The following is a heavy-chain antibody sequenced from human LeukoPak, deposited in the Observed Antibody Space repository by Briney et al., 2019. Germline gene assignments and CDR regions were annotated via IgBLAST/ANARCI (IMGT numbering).Heavy chain of an antibody. J-gene: IGHJ5*02. V-gene: IGHV1-69*06. CDR2: INPIFGTA. Sequence: SVKVSCKASGGTFSSYAISWVRQAPGQGLEWMGGINPIFGTANYAQKFQGRVTITADKSTSTAYMELSSLRSEDTAVYYCAGSDYEVARFDPWGQGTLVTVSS. CDR1: GGTFSSYA. CDR3: AGSDYEVARFDP. D-gene: IGHD5-12*01.